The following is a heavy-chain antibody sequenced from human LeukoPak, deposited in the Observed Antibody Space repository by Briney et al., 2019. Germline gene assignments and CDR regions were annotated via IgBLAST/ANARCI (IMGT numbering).Heavy chain of an antibody. D-gene: IGHD3-10*01. CDR1: GFTFSDYE. CDR2: ISGSGTDI. V-gene: IGHV3-48*03. CDR3: ARDFQEIRGIIGFDY. J-gene: IGHJ4*02. Sequence: PGGSLRLSSAASGFTFSDYEMNWFRQAPGKGPEWLSYISGSGTDIYYRDSVKGRFTISRDNAKNSLYLQMKSLRAEDTAVYFCARDFQEIRGIIGFDYWGQGTLVTVSS.